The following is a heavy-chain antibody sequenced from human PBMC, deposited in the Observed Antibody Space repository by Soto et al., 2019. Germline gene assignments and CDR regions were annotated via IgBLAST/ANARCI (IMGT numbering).Heavy chain of an antibody. Sequence: QVQRVQSGAEVKKPGSSVKVSCKASGGTFSSYTISWVRQAPGQGLEWMGRIIPILGIANYAQKFQGRVTITADKSTSTAYMELSSLRSEDTAVYYCARDRGIAAADPFDYWGQGTLVTVSS. V-gene: IGHV1-69*08. D-gene: IGHD6-13*01. CDR3: ARDRGIAAADPFDY. CDR2: IIPILGIA. CDR1: GGTFSSYT. J-gene: IGHJ4*02.